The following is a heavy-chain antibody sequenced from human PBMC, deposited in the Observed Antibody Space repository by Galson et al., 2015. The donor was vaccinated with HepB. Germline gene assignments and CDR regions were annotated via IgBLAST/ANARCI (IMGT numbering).Heavy chain of an antibody. CDR3: VRDMGVYCGGDCYLRH. Sequence: SVKVSCKASGYTFTRFGITWVRQALGQGLEWMGWISAYNDNTNYAQKLQGRVTMTTDTSTSTAYMELRSLRSDDTALYYCVRDMGVYCGGDCYLRHWGQGTLVTVSS. D-gene: IGHD2-21*01. J-gene: IGHJ1*01. V-gene: IGHV1-18*01. CDR1: GYTFTRFG. CDR2: ISAYNDNT.